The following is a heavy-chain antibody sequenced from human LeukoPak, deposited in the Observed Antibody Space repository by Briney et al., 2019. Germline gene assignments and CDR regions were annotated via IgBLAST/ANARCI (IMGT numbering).Heavy chain of an antibody. D-gene: IGHD3-22*01. J-gene: IGHJ4*02. CDR1: GGSISSGSYY. CDR3: AREPYSGYYHNYFDY. V-gene: IGHV4-61*02. CDR2: IYTSGST. Sequence: PSETLSLTCTVSGGSISSGSYYWSWIRQPAGKGLEWIGRIYTSGSTNYNPSLKSRVTISVGTSKNQFSLKLSSVTAADTAVYYCAREPYSGYYHNYFDYWGQGTLVTVSS.